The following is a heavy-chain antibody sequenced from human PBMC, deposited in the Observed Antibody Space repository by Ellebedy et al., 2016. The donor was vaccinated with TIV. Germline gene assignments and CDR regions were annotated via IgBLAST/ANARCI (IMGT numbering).Heavy chain of an antibody. CDR3: AGDGGYALAI. V-gene: IGHV3-74*01. D-gene: IGHD2-15*01. CDR1: GFTFTTSW. J-gene: IGHJ3*02. Sequence: GESLKISCAASGFTFTTSWMHWVRQAPGKGLVWVSHINNDGSTTTYADSVRGRFTISRDNAKNTLFLQMNSLSVEDTAVYYCAGDGGYALAIWGQGTMVTVSS. CDR2: INNDGSTT.